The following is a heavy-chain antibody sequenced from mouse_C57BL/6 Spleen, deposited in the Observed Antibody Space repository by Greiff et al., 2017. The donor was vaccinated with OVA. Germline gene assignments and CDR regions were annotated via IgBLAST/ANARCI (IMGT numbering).Heavy chain of an antibody. CDR3: ARGTGCHYWYFDD. CDR2: ISDGGSYT. V-gene: IGHV5-4*01. J-gene: IGHJ1*03. Sequence: EVHLVESGGGLVKPGGSLKLSCAASGFTFSNYAMSWVRQTPEKRLEWVATISDGGSYTYYPDNVKGRFTISRDNAKNNLYLQMSHLKSEDTAMYDCARGTGCHYWYFDDWGKGTTVTVSS. CDR1: GFTFSNYA. D-gene: IGHD3-1*01.